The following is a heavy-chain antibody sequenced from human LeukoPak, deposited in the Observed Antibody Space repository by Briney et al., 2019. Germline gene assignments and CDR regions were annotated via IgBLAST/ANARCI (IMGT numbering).Heavy chain of an antibody. CDR3: ARYPLSYSSNWHYYFDY. D-gene: IGHD6-13*01. CDR2: ISASNGNT. CDR1: GYTFTSYG. J-gene: IGHJ4*02. V-gene: IGHV1-18*01. Sequence: ASVKVSCKASGYTFTSYGVSWVRQAPGQGLEWMGWISASNGNTNFAQKLQGRVTLTTDTSTSTAYMELRSLTSDHTAVYYCARYPLSYSSNWHYYFDYWGQGTLLTVSS.